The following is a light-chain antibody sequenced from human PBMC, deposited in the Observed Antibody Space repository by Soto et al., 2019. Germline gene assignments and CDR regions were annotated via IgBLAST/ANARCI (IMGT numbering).Light chain of an antibody. Sequence: QSALTQPASVSGSPGQSITISCTGTSSDVGGYNYVSWYQQHPGKAPTFMIYDVSNRPSGVSNRFSGSKSGNTASLTISGLQAEDEADYYCSSYTSSSTLYVFGTGTKLTVL. CDR3: SSYTSSSTLYV. CDR2: DVS. J-gene: IGLJ1*01. CDR1: SSDVGGYNY. V-gene: IGLV2-14*01.